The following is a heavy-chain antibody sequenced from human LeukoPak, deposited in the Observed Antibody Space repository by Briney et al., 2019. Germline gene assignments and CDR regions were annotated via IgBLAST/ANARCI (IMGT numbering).Heavy chain of an antibody. CDR2: ISGSDGRT. Sequence: PGGSLRLSCAASGFPFSSYAMSWVRQAPGKGLEWVSAISGSDGRTYYADSVKGRFTISRDNAKNSLYLQMNSLRAEDTALYYCARDTYGSVSPFDYWGQGTLVTVSS. CDR1: GFPFSSYA. V-gene: IGHV3-23*01. J-gene: IGHJ4*02. D-gene: IGHD3-10*01. CDR3: ARDTYGSVSPFDY.